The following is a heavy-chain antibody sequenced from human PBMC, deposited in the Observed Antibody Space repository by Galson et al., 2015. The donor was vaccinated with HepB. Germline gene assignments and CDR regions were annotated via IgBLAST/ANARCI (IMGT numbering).Heavy chain of an antibody. J-gene: IGHJ4*02. CDR3: ARRLRFLEGPRHDY. CDR1: GGSIGRYH. V-gene: IGHV4-59*12. D-gene: IGHD3-3*01. CDR2: IYQSGST. Sequence: ETLSLTCSVSGGSIGRYHWSWIRQSPGKGLEWIGYIYQSGSTNYNPSLKNRVSMSVDTSKNQFSLRLTSVTAADTAVYYCARRLRFLEGPRHDYWGQGTLVTVSS.